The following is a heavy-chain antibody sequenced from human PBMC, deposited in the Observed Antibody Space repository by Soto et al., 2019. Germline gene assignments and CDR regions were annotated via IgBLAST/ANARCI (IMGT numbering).Heavy chain of an antibody. V-gene: IGHV1-18*04. J-gene: IGHJ4*02. CDR1: AFSFTSHG. CDR3: AIYHLELFRFDY. Sequence: GASVKVSCKAYAFSFTSHGISWVRQAPGQGLEWMGWISLYNGNTNYAQQFQGRVTMTTDTSTSTAYMELRSLRSDDTAMYFCAIYHLELFRFDYWGQGTLVTVSS. D-gene: IGHD2-2*01. CDR2: ISLYNGNT.